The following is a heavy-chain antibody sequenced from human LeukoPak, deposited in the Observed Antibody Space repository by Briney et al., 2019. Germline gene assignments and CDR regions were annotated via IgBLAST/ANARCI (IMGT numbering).Heavy chain of an antibody. CDR2: IYYSGST. D-gene: IGHD1-26*01. V-gene: IGHV4-39*07. Sequence: SETLSLTCTVSGGSISSSSYYWGWIRQPPGKGLEWIGGIYYSGSTYNNPSLKSRVTISVDTSKNQFSLKLSSVTAADTAVYYCARDSIVGATYWGQGTLVTVSS. CDR1: GGSISSSSYY. CDR3: ARDSIVGATY. J-gene: IGHJ4*02.